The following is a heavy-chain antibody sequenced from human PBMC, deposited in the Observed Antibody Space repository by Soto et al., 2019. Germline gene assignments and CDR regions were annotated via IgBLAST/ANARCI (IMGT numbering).Heavy chain of an antibody. D-gene: IGHD6-13*01. CDR2: IYYSGST. CDR3: ASHSAALVLPLYYYSYGMDV. Sequence: SETLSLTCTVSGGSISSSSYYLGWIRQPPGKGLEWIGSIYYSGSTYYNPSLKSRVTISVDTSKNQFSLKLSSVTAADTAVYYCASHSAALVLPLYYYSYGMDVWGQGTTVTVSS. J-gene: IGHJ6*02. V-gene: IGHV4-39*01. CDR1: GGSISSSSYY.